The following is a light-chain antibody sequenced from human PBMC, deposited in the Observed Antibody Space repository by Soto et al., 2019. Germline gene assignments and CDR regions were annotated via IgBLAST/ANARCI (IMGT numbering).Light chain of an antibody. Sequence: EIVMTQSPATLSVSPGERATLSCRASQSVSSNLAWYQQKPGQAPRLLIYGASTRATGIPARFNGSGSGTEFPLTISSLQSEDFAVYFCHQYDNWPTFGQGTKVEIK. V-gene: IGKV3-15*01. J-gene: IGKJ1*01. CDR1: QSVSSN. CDR2: GAS. CDR3: HQYDNWPT.